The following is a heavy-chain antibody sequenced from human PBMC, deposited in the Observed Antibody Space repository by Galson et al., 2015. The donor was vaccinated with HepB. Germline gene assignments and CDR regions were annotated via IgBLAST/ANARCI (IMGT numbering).Heavy chain of an antibody. V-gene: IGHV6-1*01. CDR2: TYYRSKWST. CDR1: GDSVSGNSVG. Sequence: CAISGDSVSGNSVGWNWIRQSPSRGLEWLGRTYYRSKWSTDYAVSVKSRITINPDTSKNQFSPQLNSVTPEDTAVYYCAKSIHLGRGFDSWGQGTLVTVSS. CDR3: AKSIHLGRGFDS. J-gene: IGHJ4*02. D-gene: IGHD7-27*01.